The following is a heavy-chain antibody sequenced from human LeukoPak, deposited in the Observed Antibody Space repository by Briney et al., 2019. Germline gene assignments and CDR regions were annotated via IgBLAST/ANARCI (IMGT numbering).Heavy chain of an antibody. CDR2: IDPSGGST. CDR1: GYTFTSYY. CDR3: AREYLCSGGSCYSGPLDY. V-gene: IGHV1-46*01. D-gene: IGHD2-15*01. Sequence: GASVKVSCKASGYTFTSYYMHWVRQAPGQGLEWMGIIDPSGGSTSYAQKFQGRVTMTRDTSTSTVYMELSSLRSEDTAVYYCAREYLCSGGSCYSGPLDYWGQGTLVTVPS. J-gene: IGHJ4*02.